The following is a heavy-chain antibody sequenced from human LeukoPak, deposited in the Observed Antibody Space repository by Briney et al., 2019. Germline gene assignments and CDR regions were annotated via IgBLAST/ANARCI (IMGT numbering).Heavy chain of an antibody. CDR1: GFTVSTNY. Sequence: PGGSLRLSCAASGFTVSTNYMNWVRQAPGKGLEWVLILYSGSSTYYADSVEGRFIVSRDSSKNTLSLQMNDLRAEDTAVYYCARVGDHFHWYLDLWGRGTLVTVSS. D-gene: IGHD3-3*02. J-gene: IGHJ2*01. V-gene: IGHV3-53*01. CDR2: LYSGSST. CDR3: ARVGDHFHWYLDL.